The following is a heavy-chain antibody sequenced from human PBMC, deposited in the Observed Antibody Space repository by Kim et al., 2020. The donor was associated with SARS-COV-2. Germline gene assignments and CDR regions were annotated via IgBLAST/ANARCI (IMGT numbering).Heavy chain of an antibody. V-gene: IGHV4-39*01. Sequence: SETLSLTCTVSGGSISSSSYYWGWIRQPPGKGLEWIGSIYYSGSTYYNPSLKSRVTISVDTSKNQFSLKLSSVTAADTAVYYCATLLAYCGGDCYSPWGGYFDLWGRGTLVTVSS. CDR2: IYYSGST. CDR1: GGSISSSSYY. CDR3: ATLLAYCGGDCYSPWGGYFDL. D-gene: IGHD2-21*02. J-gene: IGHJ2*01.